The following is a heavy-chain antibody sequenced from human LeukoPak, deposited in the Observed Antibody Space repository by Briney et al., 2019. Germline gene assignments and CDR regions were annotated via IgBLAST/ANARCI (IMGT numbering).Heavy chain of an antibody. CDR3: ARDSVVVPAAIHWFDP. J-gene: IGHJ5*02. V-gene: IGHV4-38-2*02. D-gene: IGHD2-2*01. CDR1: GYSISSGYY. Sequence: PSETLSLTCAVSGYSISSGYYWGWIRQPPGKELEWIGSIYHSGSTYYNPSLKSRVTISVDTSKNQFSLKLSSVTAADTAVYYCARDSVVVPAAIHWFDPWGQGTLVTVSS. CDR2: IYHSGST.